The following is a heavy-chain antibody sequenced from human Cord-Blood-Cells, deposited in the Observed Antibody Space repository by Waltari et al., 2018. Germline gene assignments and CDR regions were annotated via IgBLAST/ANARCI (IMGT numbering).Heavy chain of an antibody. Sequence: QVQLVQSGAEVKKPGASVKVSCKASGYTFTSYAMHWVRQAPGQRLEWMGWINAGNGNTKYSQKFQGRVTITRDTSASTAYMELSSLRSEDTAVYYCARDGGTMVQGLYYYGMDVWGQGTTVTVSS. CDR1: GYTFTSYA. D-gene: IGHD3-10*01. CDR3: ARDGGTMVQGLYYYGMDV. V-gene: IGHV1-3*01. J-gene: IGHJ6*02. CDR2: INAGNGNT.